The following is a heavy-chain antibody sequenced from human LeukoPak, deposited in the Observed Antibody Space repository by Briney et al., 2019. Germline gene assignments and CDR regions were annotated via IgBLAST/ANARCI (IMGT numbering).Heavy chain of an antibody. CDR2: ISSSSSYI. J-gene: IGHJ4*02. CDR1: GLTFNTYS. V-gene: IGHV3-21*04. Sequence: GGSLRLSCAASGLTFNTYSMNWVRQAPGKGLEWVSSISSSSSYIYYADSVKGRFTISRHNSKNTLYLQMNSLRAEDTAVYYCGGSGYSGFDYWGQGTLVTVSS. D-gene: IGHD3-22*01. CDR3: GGSGYSGFDY.